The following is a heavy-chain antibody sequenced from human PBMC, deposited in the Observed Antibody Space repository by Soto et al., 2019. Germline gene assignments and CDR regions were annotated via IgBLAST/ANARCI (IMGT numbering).Heavy chain of an antibody. V-gene: IGHV3-23*01. D-gene: IGHD3-10*01. J-gene: IGHJ4*02. CDR2: ISGGGDTT. CDR1: GFTFNNYA. Sequence: EVQLLESGGGLVQPGGSLRLSCAASGFTFNNYAMTWVRQAPGKGLEWVSAISGGGDTTTYAYSVKGRFTVSRDGSKNTLYLQMSSLRAEDTALYYCAKGRGGSGSLTPRVDVWGQGTLVTVSS. CDR3: AKGRGGSGSLTPRVDV.